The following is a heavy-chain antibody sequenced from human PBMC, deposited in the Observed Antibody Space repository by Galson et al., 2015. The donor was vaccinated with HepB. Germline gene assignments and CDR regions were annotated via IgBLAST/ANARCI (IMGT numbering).Heavy chain of an antibody. CDR2: ISYDGSNK. CDR3: ARVKAGDYGDYGGVSDYYYGMDV. Sequence: SLRLSCAASGFTFSSYAMHWVRQAPGKGLEWVAVISYDGSNKYYADSVKGRFTISRDNSKNTLYLQMNSLRAEDTAVYYCARVKAGDYGDYGGVSDYYYGMDVWGQGTTVTVSS. J-gene: IGHJ6*02. CDR1: GFTFSSYA. D-gene: IGHD4-17*01. V-gene: IGHV3-30-3*01.